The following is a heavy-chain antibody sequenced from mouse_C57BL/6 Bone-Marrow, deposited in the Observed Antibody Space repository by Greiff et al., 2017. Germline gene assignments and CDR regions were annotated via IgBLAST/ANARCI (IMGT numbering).Heavy chain of an antibody. CDR2: ISSGGSYT. D-gene: IGHD2-1*01. CDR1: GFTFSSYG. V-gene: IGHV5-6*02. CDR3: ARRGNYAYWYFDV. J-gene: IGHJ1*03. Sequence: EVMLVESGGDLVKPGGSLKLSCAASGFTFSSYGMSWVRQTPDKRLEWVATISSGGSYTYYPDSVKGRFTISRDNAKNTLYLQMSSLKSEDTAMYYWARRGNYAYWYFDVWGTGTTVTVSS.